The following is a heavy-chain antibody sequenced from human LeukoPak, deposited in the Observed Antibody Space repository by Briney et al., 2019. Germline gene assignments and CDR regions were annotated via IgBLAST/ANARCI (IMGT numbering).Heavy chain of an antibody. CDR1: GFTFSGSA. CDR3: TRGYSGSCCDY. Sequence: GGSLRLSCAASGFTFSGSAMHWVRQASGKGLEWVGRIRSKANSYATAYAASVKGRFTIPRDDSKNTAYLQMNSPKTEDTAVYYCTRGYSGSCCDYWGQGTLVTVSS. D-gene: IGHD1-26*01. J-gene: IGHJ4*02. V-gene: IGHV3-73*01. CDR2: IRSKANSYAT.